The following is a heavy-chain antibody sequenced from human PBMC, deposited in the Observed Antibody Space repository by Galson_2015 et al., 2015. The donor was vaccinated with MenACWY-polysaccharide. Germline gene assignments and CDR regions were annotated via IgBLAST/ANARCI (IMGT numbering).Heavy chain of an antibody. CDR1: GFAFSDYY. CDR2: ISSSASTI. Sequence: SLRLSCAASGFAFSDYYMTWIRQAPGKGLEWVSYISSSASTIYYADSVKGRFTISRDNAKNSLFLQMNSLGAEDTAVYYCARMTHCDRDGYYLYYFDYWGQGTLVTVSS. J-gene: IGHJ4*02. CDR3: ARMTHCDRDGYYLYYFDY. V-gene: IGHV3-11*01. D-gene: IGHD3-22*01.